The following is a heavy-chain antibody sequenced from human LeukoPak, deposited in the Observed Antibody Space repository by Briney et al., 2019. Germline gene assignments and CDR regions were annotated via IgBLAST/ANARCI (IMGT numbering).Heavy chain of an antibody. CDR3: ATTYLYAFDI. J-gene: IGHJ3*02. CDR2: IYYSGST. V-gene: IGHV4-59*01. Sequence: PSETLSLTCTVSGGSISRYYWSWIRQPPGKGLEWIGYIYYSGSTNYNPSLKSRVTISVDTSKNQFSLKLSSVTAADTAVYYCATTYLYAFDIWGQGTMVTVSS. D-gene: IGHD1-1*01. CDR1: GGSISRYY.